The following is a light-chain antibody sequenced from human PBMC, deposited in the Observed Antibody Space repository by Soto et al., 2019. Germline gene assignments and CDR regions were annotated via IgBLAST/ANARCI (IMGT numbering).Light chain of an antibody. CDR2: DAS. Sequence: EIVLTQYPATLSLSPGERATLSCRASQSISNYLAWYQQKPGQPPRLLIYDASNRAAGIPARFSGSGSGTDFTLTISSLEPEDFAVYYCQQRSNWPPITFGQGTRLEIK. CDR3: QQRSNWPPIT. J-gene: IGKJ5*01. CDR1: QSISNY. V-gene: IGKV3-11*01.